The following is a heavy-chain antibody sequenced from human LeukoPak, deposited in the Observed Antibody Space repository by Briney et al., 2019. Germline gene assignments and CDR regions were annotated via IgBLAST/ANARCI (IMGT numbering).Heavy chain of an antibody. Sequence: GGSLRLSCAASGFTFSSYAMHWVRQAPGKGLDYVSAISSNGGSTYYASSVKGRFTISRDNSKNTLYLQMGSLRAEDMAVYYCARAYSYYYDSSGYYSPPDYWGQGTLVTVSS. CDR2: ISSNGGST. J-gene: IGHJ4*02. V-gene: IGHV3-64*01. CDR1: GFTFSSYA. CDR3: ARAYSYYYDSSGYYSPPDY. D-gene: IGHD3-22*01.